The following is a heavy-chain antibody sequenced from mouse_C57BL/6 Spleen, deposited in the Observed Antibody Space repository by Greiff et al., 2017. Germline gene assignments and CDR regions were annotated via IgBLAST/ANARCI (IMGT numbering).Heavy chain of an antibody. J-gene: IGHJ2*01. V-gene: IGHV1-81*01. CDR3: ARENYVNIRYFNY. CDR2: IYPRSGNT. D-gene: IGHD3-2*02. CDR1: GYTFTSSG. Sequence: VQLQQSGAELARPGASVKPFCMASGYTFTSSGISWVMQRTGQGLEWNGEIYPRSGNTYYNVKFKGKATLTADKSSSTAYMDLRSMTSEDSAVYFCARENYVNIRYFNYWDRGTTLKDSS.